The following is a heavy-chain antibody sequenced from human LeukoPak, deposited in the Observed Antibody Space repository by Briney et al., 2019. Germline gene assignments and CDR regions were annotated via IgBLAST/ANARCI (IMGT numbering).Heavy chain of an antibody. CDR1: GGSISSGDYY. J-gene: IGHJ4*02. Sequence: SETLSLTCTVSGGSISSGDYYWSWIRQPPGKGLEWIGYIYYSGSTYYNPSLKSRVTISVDTSKNQFSLKLSSVTAADTAVYYCARAQNYYDSSGRIDYWGQGTLVTVSS. V-gene: IGHV4-30-4*01. D-gene: IGHD3-22*01. CDR2: IYYSGST. CDR3: ARAQNYYDSSGRIDY.